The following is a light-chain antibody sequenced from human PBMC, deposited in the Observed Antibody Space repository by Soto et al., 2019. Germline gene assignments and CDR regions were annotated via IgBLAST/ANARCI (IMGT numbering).Light chain of an antibody. J-gene: IGKJ1*01. CDR3: LKYNSALWT. CDR2: TAS. V-gene: IGKV1-27*01. CDR1: LGIATY. Sequence: DVQMTQSPSSLSASVGDRVTITCRASLGIATYVAWYQQKPGKVPKLLIHTASILQSGVPSRFSGSGSGTDFTLSISSLQREGVASYYYLKYNSALWTFGQGAKVDIK.